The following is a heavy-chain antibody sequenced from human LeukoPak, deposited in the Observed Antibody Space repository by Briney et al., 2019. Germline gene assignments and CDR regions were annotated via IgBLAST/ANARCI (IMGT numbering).Heavy chain of an antibody. CDR2: IAYDGSRA. CDR3: TRYNNDHFDY. J-gene: IGHJ4*02. CDR1: GFTFGAYG. Sequence: GGSLRLSCAGSGFTFGAYGMHWFRQTPGKGLEWVAVIAYDGSRAFYADSVKGRFTISRDNSKNTMSVQMDDLRAEDTAVYYCTRYNNDHFDYWGQGTLVTVSS. V-gene: IGHV3-33*01. D-gene: IGHD1-14*01.